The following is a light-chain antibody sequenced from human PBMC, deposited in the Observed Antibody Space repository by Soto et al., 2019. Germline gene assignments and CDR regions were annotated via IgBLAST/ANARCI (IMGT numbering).Light chain of an antibody. CDR3: QQHGTSPIT. Sequence: VVLTQSPVTLSLSPWERATLSCRASQSVSSYLAWYQQKPGQAPRLLIYDVSNRATGIPARFSGSGSGTDFTLTISRLEPEDFAVYYCQQHGTSPITFGQGTRLEIK. V-gene: IGKV3-11*01. CDR2: DVS. CDR1: QSVSSY. J-gene: IGKJ5*01.